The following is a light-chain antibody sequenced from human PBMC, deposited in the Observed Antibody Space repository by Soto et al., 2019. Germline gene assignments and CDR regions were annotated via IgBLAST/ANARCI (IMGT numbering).Light chain of an antibody. CDR2: SAS. CDR3: QQGHSTPYT. CDR1: QNIRTY. Sequence: DIQMTQSPYSLYASVGDSVTITCRASQNIRTYLNWYQQKPGRAPKLLIHSASALPSGVPSRFSGSGSGTEFTLTMSGLQPEDFATYYCQQGHSTPYTFGQGTKVDIK. V-gene: IGKV1-39*01. J-gene: IGKJ2*01.